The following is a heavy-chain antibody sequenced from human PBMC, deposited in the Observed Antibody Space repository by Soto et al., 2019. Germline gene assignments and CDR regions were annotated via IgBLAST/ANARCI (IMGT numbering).Heavy chain of an antibody. D-gene: IGHD2-2*01. Sequence: PSETLSLTCTVSGGSISSYYWSWIRQPPGKGLEWIGYIYYSGSTNYDPSLKSRVTISVDTSKNQFSLKLSSVTAVDTAVYYCARGRGGWFINQLLNAFDIWGQGTMVTVSS. CDR3: ARGRGGWFINQLLNAFDI. CDR2: IYYSGST. CDR1: GGSISSYY. J-gene: IGHJ3*02. V-gene: IGHV4-59*01.